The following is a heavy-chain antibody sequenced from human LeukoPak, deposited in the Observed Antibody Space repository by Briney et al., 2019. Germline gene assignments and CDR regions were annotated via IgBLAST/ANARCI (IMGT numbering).Heavy chain of an antibody. D-gene: IGHD3-22*01. CDR1: GGSISSSNW. CDR2: IYYSGST. Sequence: SETLSLTCAVSGGSISSSNWWSWVRQPPGKGLEWIGNIYYSGSTNYNPSLKSRVTISVDTSKNQFSLKLSSVTAADTAVYYCTRGSIAYYCMDVWGKGTTVTISS. J-gene: IGHJ6*03. CDR3: TRGSIAYYCMDV. V-gene: IGHV4-4*02.